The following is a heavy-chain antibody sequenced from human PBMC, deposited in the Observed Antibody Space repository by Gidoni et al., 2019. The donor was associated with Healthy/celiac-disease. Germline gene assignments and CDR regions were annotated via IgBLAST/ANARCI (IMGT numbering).Heavy chain of an antibody. CDR2: ISGSGGST. D-gene: IGHD3-22*01. CDR1: GFTFSSYA. CDR3: AKIYDSSGYSHGPFDY. Sequence: EVPLLESGGGLVQPGGSLRLSCEASGFTFSSYAMSWVRQAPGKGLEWVSAISGSGGSTYYAVSVKGRFTISRDNSKNTLYLQMNSLRAEDTAVYYCAKIYDSSGYSHGPFDYWGQGTLVTVSS. V-gene: IGHV3-23*01. J-gene: IGHJ4*02.